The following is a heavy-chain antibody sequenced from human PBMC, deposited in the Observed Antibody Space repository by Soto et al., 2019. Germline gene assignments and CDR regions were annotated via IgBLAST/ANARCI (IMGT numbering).Heavy chain of an antibody. Sequence: GGSLRLSCAASGFTFSSYAMHWVRQAPGKGLEWVAVISYDGSNKYYADSVKGRFTISRDNSKNTLYLQMNSLRAEDTAVYYCAKDPIDYYGSGSPWYYFDYWGQGTLVTVSS. J-gene: IGHJ4*02. CDR1: GFTFSSYA. V-gene: IGHV3-30-3*01. CDR3: AKDPIDYYGSGSPWYYFDY. CDR2: ISYDGSNK. D-gene: IGHD3-10*01.